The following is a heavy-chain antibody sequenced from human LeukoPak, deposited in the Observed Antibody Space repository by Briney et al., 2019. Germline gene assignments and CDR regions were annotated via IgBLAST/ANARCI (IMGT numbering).Heavy chain of an antibody. V-gene: IGHV4-4*02. D-gene: IGHD2-15*01. CDR3: ARELGYCSGGSCNKGIDY. J-gene: IGHJ4*02. CDR1: GGSISSSNW. Sequence: PSETLSLTCAVSGGSISSSNWWSWVRQPPGKGLEWIGSIYYSGSTYYNPSLKSRVTISVDTSKNQFSLKLSSVTAADTAVYYCARELGYCSGGSCNKGIDYWGQGTLVTVSS. CDR2: IYYSGST.